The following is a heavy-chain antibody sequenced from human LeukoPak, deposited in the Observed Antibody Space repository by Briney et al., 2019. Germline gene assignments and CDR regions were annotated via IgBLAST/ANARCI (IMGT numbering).Heavy chain of an antibody. J-gene: IGHJ6*02. CDR2: IYNTGSA. D-gene: IGHD2-2*01. V-gene: IGHV4-31*11. CDR3: ASTHCASPSCYSYYYSGLDV. Sequence: SETLSLTCAVSGGSISSGTHYWNWICQHPGQGLEWIGHIYNTGSAYYNPSLMSRVSISIDTSENQFSLKLSSVTAADTAVYYCASTHCASPSCYSYYYSGLDVWGQGTTVIVSS. CDR1: GGSISSGTHY.